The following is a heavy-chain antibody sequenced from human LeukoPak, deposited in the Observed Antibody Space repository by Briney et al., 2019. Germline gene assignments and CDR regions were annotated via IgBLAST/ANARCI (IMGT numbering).Heavy chain of an antibody. J-gene: IGHJ4*02. V-gene: IGHV6-1*01. CDR2: TYYRSKWYK. CDR3: ARTDSGWLDY. CDR1: GDSVSNNNAA. D-gene: IGHD6-19*01. Sequence: SQTLSLSCAISGDSVSNNNAAWNWIRQSPSRGLEWLGRTYYRSKWYKSYAVSVKSRITINPDTSKNQFSLQLNSVTPEDTAVYYCARTDSGWLDYWGQGTLVTVSS.